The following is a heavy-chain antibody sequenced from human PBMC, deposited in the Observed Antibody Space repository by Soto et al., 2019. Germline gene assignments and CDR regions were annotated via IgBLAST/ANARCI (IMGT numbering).Heavy chain of an antibody. V-gene: IGHV3-15*07. CDR2: ITSKTDGGTT. Sequence: EVQLVESGGGLVKPGGSLRLSCAASGFTFSNAWMNWVRQAPGKGLEWVGRITSKTDGGTTDYAAPVKGRFTISRDDSKNTLYLQMNSLKTEDTAVYYCTGSDSSSWYRSYYYYGMDVWGQGTTVTVSS. CDR1: GFTFSNAW. J-gene: IGHJ6*02. CDR3: TGSDSSSWYRSYYYYGMDV. D-gene: IGHD6-13*01.